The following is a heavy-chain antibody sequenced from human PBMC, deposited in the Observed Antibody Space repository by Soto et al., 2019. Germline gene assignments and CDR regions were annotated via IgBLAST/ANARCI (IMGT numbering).Heavy chain of an antibody. J-gene: IGHJ4*02. D-gene: IGHD3-3*01. CDR3: ARGGVKYYFDY. CDR2: IYYSGST. CDR1: GGSITTNY. Sequence: SETLSLTCTVSGGSITTNYWSWIRQPPGKGLEWIGYIYYSGSTNYNPSLKSRVTISVDTSKNQFSLKLSSVTAADTAVYYCARGGVKYYFDYWGQGTLVTVSS. V-gene: IGHV4-59*01.